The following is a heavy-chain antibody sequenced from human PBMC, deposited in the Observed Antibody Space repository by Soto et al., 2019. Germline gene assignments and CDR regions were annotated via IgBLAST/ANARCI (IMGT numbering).Heavy chain of an antibody. V-gene: IGHV4-34*01. Sequence: QVQLQQWGAGLLKPSETLSLTCAVYGGSFSGYYWSWIRQPPGKGLEWIGEINHSGSTNYNPSLKSRVTISVDTSKNQFSLKLSSVTAADTAVYYCASMTYYYDSSGYYYPYWGQGTLVTVSS. CDR2: INHSGST. D-gene: IGHD3-22*01. CDR1: GGSFSGYY. J-gene: IGHJ4*02. CDR3: ASMTYYYDSSGYYYPY.